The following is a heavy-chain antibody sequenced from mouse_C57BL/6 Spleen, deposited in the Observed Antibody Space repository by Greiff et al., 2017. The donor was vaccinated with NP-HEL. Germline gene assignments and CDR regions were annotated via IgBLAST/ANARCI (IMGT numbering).Heavy chain of an antibody. Sequence: DVKLVESGGGLVKPGGSLKLSCAASGFTFSSYAMSWVRQTPEKRLEWVATISDGGSYTYYPDNVKGRFTISRDNAKNNLYLQMSHLKSEDTAMYDCARDDDGYLDYWGQGTTLTVSA. CDR1: GFTFSSYA. CDR3: ARDDDGYLDY. D-gene: IGHD2-3*01. CDR2: ISDGGSYT. V-gene: IGHV5-4*03. J-gene: IGHJ2*01.